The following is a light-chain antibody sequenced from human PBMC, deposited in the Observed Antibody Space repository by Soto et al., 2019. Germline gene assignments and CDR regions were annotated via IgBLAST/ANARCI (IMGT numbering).Light chain of an antibody. CDR1: SSNIGSNY. CDR2: ENN. V-gene: IGLV1-51*02. J-gene: IGLJ3*02. CDR3: GTWDSSLSAGL. Sequence: QSVLTQPPSVSAAPGQTVTISCSGSSSNIGSNYVSWFQQLPGTAPKLLIYENNLRPSGIPDRFSGSKSGTSATLGITGLQTGDEADYYCGTWDSSLSAGLFGGGTKLTVL.